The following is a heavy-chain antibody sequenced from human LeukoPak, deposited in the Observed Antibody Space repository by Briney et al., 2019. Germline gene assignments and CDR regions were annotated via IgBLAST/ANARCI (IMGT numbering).Heavy chain of an antibody. CDR3: ASAPGGAAFDY. CDR1: GGTFSSYA. J-gene: IGHJ4*02. CDR2: IIPIFGTA. V-gene: IGHV1-69*05. D-gene: IGHD4/OR15-4a*01. Sequence: GASVKVSCKASGGTFSSYAISWVRQAPGQGLELMGGIIPIFGTANYAQKFQGRVTITTDESTSTAYMELSSLRSEDTAVHYCASAPGGAAFDYWGQGTLVTVSS.